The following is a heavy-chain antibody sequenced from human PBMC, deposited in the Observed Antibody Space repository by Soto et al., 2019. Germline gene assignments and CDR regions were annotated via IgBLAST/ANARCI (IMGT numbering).Heavy chain of an antibody. CDR3: AREVRTVDQHIVVVTATMYYFDY. Sequence: EVQLVESGGGLVQPGGSLRLSCAASGFTFSSYSMNWVRQAPGKGLEWVSYIISISSTIYYADSVKGRFTISRDNAKNSLYLQMNSLRDEDTSVYYCAREVRTVDQHIVVVTATMYYFDYWGQGTLVTVSS. CDR2: IISISSTI. CDR1: GFTFSSYS. J-gene: IGHJ4*02. V-gene: IGHV3-48*02. D-gene: IGHD2-21*02.